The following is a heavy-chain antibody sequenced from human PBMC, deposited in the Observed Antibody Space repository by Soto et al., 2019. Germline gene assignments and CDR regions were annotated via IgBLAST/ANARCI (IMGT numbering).Heavy chain of an antibody. D-gene: IGHD6-19*01. CDR2: ISYDGSNK. CDR1: GFTFSSYA. V-gene: IGHV3-30-3*01. CDR3: AREGAVAATDYYYGMDV. Sequence: GGSLRLSCAASGFTFSSYAMHWVRQAPGKGLEWVAVISYDGSNKYYADSVKGRFTISRDNSKNTLYLQMNSLRAEDTAVHYCAREGAVAATDYYYGMDVWGQGTTVTVS. J-gene: IGHJ6*02.